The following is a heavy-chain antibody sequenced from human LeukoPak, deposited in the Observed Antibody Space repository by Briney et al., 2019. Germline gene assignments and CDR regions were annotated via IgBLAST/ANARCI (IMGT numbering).Heavy chain of an antibody. J-gene: IGHJ4*02. D-gene: IGHD3-3*01. CDR1: GYTFTGHY. V-gene: IGHV1-2*02. Sequence: ASVKVSCKASGYTFTGHYMHWVRQAPGQGLEWMGWINPNSGGTNYAQKFQGRVTMTRDTSVSTAYMELSRLRSDDTAVYYCARDFYDFWSGFYFDYWGQGTLVTVSS. CDR2: INPNSGGT. CDR3: ARDFYDFWSGFYFDY.